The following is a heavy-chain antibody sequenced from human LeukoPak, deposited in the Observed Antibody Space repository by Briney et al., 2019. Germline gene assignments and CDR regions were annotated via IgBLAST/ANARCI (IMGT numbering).Heavy chain of an antibody. J-gene: IGHJ4*02. CDR2: INWNGGST. CDR3: ARAHYSGSFGY. D-gene: IGHD1-26*01. V-gene: IGHV3-20*04. CDR1: GFIFDDYG. Sequence: GGSLRLSCAASGFIFDDYGMSWVRQAPGKGLEWVSGINWNGGSTGYADSVKGRFTISRGNAKNSLYLQMNSLRAEDTALYYCARAHYSGSFGYWGQGTLVTVSS.